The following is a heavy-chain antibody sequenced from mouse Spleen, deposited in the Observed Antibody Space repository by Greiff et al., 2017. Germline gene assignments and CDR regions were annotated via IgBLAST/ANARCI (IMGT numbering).Heavy chain of an antibody. CDR2: IDPENGDT. D-gene: IGHD2-3*01. J-gene: IGHJ3*01. CDR1: GFNIKDDY. CDR3: TPYSIPFWFAY. Sequence: VQLKESGAELVRPGASVKLSCTASGFNIKDDYMHWVKQRPEQGLEWIGWIDPENGDTEYASKFQGKATITADTSSNTAYLQLSSLTSEDTAVYYCTPYSIPFWFAYWGQGTLVTVSA. V-gene: IGHV14-4*01.